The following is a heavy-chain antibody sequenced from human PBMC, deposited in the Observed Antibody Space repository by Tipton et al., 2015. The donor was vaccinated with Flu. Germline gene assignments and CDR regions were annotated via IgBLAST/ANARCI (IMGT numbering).Heavy chain of an antibody. J-gene: IGHJ2*01. CDR2: IYPSGNT. CDR3: ARSGSYHHYYFDL. V-gene: IGHV4-4*07. CDR1: GGSISTYY. Sequence: TLSLTCTVSGGSISTYYWSWIRQPAGKGLEWIGRIYPSGNTNYNPSLQRRVTMSVDTSRNQFSLSLTSVTAADAAIYYCARSGSYHHYYFDLWGRGTLVSVSS. D-gene: IGHD1-26*01.